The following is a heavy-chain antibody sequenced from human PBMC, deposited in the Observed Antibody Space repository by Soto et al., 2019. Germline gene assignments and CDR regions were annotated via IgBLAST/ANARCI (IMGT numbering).Heavy chain of an antibody. Sequence: ASVKVSCKASGYTFTNYGFSWVRQAPGQGLEWMGWISGYNGNTKYAEKFQGRVTMTTDTSTSTAYMELRSLISDDTAVYYSAGASGDYYFDSWGQGTLVTVSS. CDR1: GYTFTNYG. CDR2: ISGYNGNT. CDR3: AGASGDYYFDS. D-gene: IGHD4-17*01. J-gene: IGHJ4*02. V-gene: IGHV1-18*01.